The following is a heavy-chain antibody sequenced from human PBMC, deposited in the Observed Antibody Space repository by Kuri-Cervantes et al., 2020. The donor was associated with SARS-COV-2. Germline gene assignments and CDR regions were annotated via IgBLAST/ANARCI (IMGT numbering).Heavy chain of an antibody. D-gene: IGHD4/OR15-4a*01. CDR3: ARDLPSDYTYYYYYMDV. J-gene: IGHJ6*03. V-gene: IGHV4-39*07. CDR2: IYYSGST. CDR1: GGSISRSSYY. Sequence: SQTLSLSCTVSGGSISRSSYYWGWIRQPPGKGLEWIGSIYYSGSTYYNPSLKSRVTMSVDTSKNQFSLKLSSVTAADTAVYYCARDLPSDYTYYYYYMDVWGKGTTVTVSS.